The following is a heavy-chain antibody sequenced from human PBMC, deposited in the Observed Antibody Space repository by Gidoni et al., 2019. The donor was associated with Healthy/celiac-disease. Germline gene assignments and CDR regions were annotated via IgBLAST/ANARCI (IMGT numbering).Heavy chain of an antibody. Sequence: QVQLVQSGAEVKKPGSSVKVSCKASGGTFSSYAISWVRQAPGQGLEWMGGIIPIFGTANYSQKFQGRVTITADKSTSTAYMELSSLRSEDTAVYYCARDRNPYYDILTDEPLYGMDVWGQGTTVTVSS. D-gene: IGHD3-9*01. CDR2: IIPIFGTA. CDR3: ARDRNPYYDILTDEPLYGMDV. J-gene: IGHJ6*02. V-gene: IGHV1-69*06. CDR1: GGTFSSYA.